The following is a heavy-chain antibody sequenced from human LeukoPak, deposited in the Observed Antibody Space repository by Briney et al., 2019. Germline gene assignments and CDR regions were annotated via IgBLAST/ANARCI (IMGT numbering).Heavy chain of an antibody. J-gene: IGHJ4*02. D-gene: IGHD1-26*01. CDR2: INPSGGST. CDR3: ATDRRWELPHFDY. Sequence: ASVKVSCKASGYTFTSYYMHWVRQAPGQGLEWMGIINPSGGSTSYAQKFQGRVTMTEDTSTDTAYMELSSLRSEDTAVYYCATDRRWELPHFDYWGQGTLVTVSS. V-gene: IGHV1-46*01. CDR1: GYTFTSYY.